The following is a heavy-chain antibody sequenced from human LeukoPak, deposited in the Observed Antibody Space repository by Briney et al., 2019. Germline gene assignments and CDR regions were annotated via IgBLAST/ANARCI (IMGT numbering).Heavy chain of an antibody. CDR1: GCTFTGYY. J-gene: IGHJ4*02. CDR3: AREYYYDSTVQNLPDY. V-gene: IGHV1-2*04. D-gene: IGHD3-22*01. Sequence: GASVKVSCKASGCTFTGYYMHWVRQAPGQGLEWMGWINPNSGGTNYAQKFQGWVTMTRDTSTSTVYMELSSLRSEDTAVYYCAREYYYDSTVQNLPDYWGQGTLVTVSS. CDR2: INPNSGGT.